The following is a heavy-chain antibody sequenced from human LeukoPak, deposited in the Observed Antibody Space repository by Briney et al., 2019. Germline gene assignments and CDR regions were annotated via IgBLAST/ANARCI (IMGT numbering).Heavy chain of an antibody. CDR1: GYTFTSYG. Sequence: ASVKVSCKASGYTFTSYGISWVRQAPGQGLEWMGWISAYNGNTNYAQKLQGRVTMTTDTSTSTAYMELRSLRSDDTAVYYCARGYDFWSGYGYYYYGMDVWGQGTTVTVSS. CDR2: ISAYNGNT. D-gene: IGHD3-3*01. J-gene: IGHJ6*02. V-gene: IGHV1-18*01. CDR3: ARGYDFWSGYGYYYYGMDV.